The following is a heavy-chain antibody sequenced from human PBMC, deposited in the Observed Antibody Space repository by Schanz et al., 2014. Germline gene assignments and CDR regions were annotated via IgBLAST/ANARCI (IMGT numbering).Heavy chain of an antibody. CDR2: ISDSGDTA. V-gene: IGHV3-23*04. CDR1: GFSFSSYA. Sequence: EVQVVESGGGLVQPGGSLRLSCATSGFSFSSYAINWVRQAPGKGLEWVSLISDSGDTAYYADSVKGRFTISRDNAKNSLFLQMNSLRPEDTAVYYCARGRVLESWGQGTLVTVSS. J-gene: IGHJ5*02. CDR3: ARGRVLES. D-gene: IGHD1-1*01.